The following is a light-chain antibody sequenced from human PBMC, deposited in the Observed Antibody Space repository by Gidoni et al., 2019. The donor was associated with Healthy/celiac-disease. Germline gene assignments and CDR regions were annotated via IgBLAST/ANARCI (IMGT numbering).Light chain of an antibody. Sequence: LMIYEVSQRPSGVSNRFSGSKSGNPASLTSSGLQAEDEADYSCSSYTSGCTRGDVVFGGGTKLTVL. J-gene: IGLJ2*01. CDR2: EVS. V-gene: IGLV2-14*01. CDR3: SSYTSGCTRGDVV.